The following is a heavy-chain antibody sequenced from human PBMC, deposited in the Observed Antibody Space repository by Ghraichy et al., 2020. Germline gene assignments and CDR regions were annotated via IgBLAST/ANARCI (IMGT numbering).Heavy chain of an antibody. CDR3: ARRPRMRTVATKE. CDR1: GDSISSRTYY. D-gene: IGHD5-12*01. V-gene: IGHV4-39*01. J-gene: IGHJ4*02. Sequence: SETLSLTCAVSGDSISSRTYYWVWVRQPPGTGLEWIGGIYYSGSTSYNPSLKSRVSMSVDTSRNQFSLKLSPVTAADSAIYYCARRPRMRTVATKEWGQGALVIVSS. CDR2: IYYSGST.